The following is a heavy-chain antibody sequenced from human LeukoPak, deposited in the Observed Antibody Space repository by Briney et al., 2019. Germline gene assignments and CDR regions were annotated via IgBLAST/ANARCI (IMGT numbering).Heavy chain of an antibody. D-gene: IGHD3-9*01. CDR1: GFTFSSYA. CDR2: ISGSGGTT. V-gene: IGHV3-23*01. J-gene: IGHJ5*02. Sequence: GGSLRLSCAASGFTFSSYAMTWMRQAPGKGLEWVSTISGSGGTTYYADSVKDRFTISRDNSKNTLYLQMNSLRADDTAVYYCAKGKNGTGYLNWFDPWGEGTLVTVSS. CDR3: AKGKNGTGYLNWFDP.